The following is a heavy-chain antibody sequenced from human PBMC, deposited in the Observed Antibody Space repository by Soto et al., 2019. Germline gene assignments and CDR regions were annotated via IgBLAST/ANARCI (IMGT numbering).Heavy chain of an antibody. CDR2: IYYTGST. J-gene: IGHJ4*02. D-gene: IGHD2-8*01. Sequence: QLQLQESGPGLVKPSETLSLTCTVSGDSISSDNYYCGWIRQPPGKGLEWIGSIYYTGSTYYNPYLKSRVTMSADTSTIQFSLKFSSVTAADTAVYYCARHPGYAVPTVYATHYFNYWGQGILVTVST. CDR3: ARHPGYAVPTVYATHYFNY. CDR1: GDSISSDNYY. V-gene: IGHV4-39*01.